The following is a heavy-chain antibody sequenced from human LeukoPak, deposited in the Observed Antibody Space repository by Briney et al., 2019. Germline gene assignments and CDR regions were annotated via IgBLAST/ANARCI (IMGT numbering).Heavy chain of an antibody. D-gene: IGHD5-18*01. CDR1: GFTFSSYG. Sequence: GGSLRLSCAASGFTFSSYGMHWVRQAPGKGLEWVAVISYDGSNKYYADSVKGRFIISRDNSKNTLYLQMNSLRAEDTAVYYCAKGGYPFDYWGQGTLVTVSS. J-gene: IGHJ4*02. V-gene: IGHV3-30*18. CDR3: AKGGYPFDY. CDR2: ISYDGSNK.